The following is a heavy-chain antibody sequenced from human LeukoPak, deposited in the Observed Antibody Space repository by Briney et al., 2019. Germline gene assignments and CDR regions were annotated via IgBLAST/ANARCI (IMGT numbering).Heavy chain of an antibody. J-gene: IGHJ4*02. Sequence: ASVKVSCKASGGTFSSYAISWVRQAPGQGLEWMGGIIPIFGTANYAQKFRGRVTITTDESTSTAYMELSSLRSEDTAVYYCARVSEYYYDSSDESWGQGTLVTVSS. V-gene: IGHV1-69*05. CDR2: IIPIFGTA. D-gene: IGHD3-22*01. CDR1: GGTFSSYA. CDR3: ARVSEYYYDSSDES.